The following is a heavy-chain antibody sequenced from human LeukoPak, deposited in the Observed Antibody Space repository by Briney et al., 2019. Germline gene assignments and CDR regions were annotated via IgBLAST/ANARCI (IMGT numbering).Heavy chain of an antibody. J-gene: IGHJ6*02. V-gene: IGHV4-4*02. CDR2: IYHSGST. D-gene: IGHD3-22*01. CDR3: ARDGRGYYDSSGSTHALVYGMDV. Sequence: SETLSLTCAVSGGSISNSNWWSWVRQPPGKGLEWIGEIYHSGSTSYNPSLKSRVTISVDKSKNQFSLKLRSVTAADTAVYYCARDGRGYYDSSGSTHALVYGMDVWGQGTTVTVSS. CDR1: GGSISNSNW.